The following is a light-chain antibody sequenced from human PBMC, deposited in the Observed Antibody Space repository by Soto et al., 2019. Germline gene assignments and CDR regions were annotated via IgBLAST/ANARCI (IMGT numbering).Light chain of an antibody. CDR2: AAF. CDR3: QESHST. V-gene: IGKV1-39*01. Sequence: DAPMTQSPSSLSASVGDSVTITCRASQSIGTYLDWYQHKPGKAPKLLIYAAFSLQSGVPSRFSGSGSGTDFTLTISSLQPEDFATYYCQESHSTFGQGTKLEIK. J-gene: IGKJ2*01. CDR1: QSIGTY.